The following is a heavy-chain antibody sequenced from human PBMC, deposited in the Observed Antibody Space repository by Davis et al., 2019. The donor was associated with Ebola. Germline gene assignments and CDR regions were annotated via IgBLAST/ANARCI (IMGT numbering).Heavy chain of an antibody. Sequence: GESLKISCQASGYSFTNYWIGWVRQMPGKGLEWMGIIYPGDSDTRYSPSFLGQVIFSADKSMSTAYLQWSSLKASDTATYYCARAPYYYDVSGFYVDSWGQGTLVTVSS. CDR1: GYSFTNYW. CDR3: ARAPYYYDVSGFYVDS. J-gene: IGHJ4*02. V-gene: IGHV5-51*01. D-gene: IGHD3-22*01. CDR2: IYPGDSDT.